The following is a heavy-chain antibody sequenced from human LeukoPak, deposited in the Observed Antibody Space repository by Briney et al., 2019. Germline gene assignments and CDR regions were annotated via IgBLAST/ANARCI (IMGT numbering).Heavy chain of an antibody. J-gene: IGHJ4*02. V-gene: IGHV4-34*01. Sequence: SETLSLTCAVYGGSFSGYYWSWIRQPPGKGLEWIGEINHSGSTNYNPSLKSRVTISVDTSKNQFSLKLSSVTAADTAVYYCARWDSSGWYHQSLRRGLDYWGQGTLVTVSS. CDR2: INHSGST. CDR1: GGSFSGYY. CDR3: ARWDSSGWYHQSLRRGLDY. D-gene: IGHD6-19*01.